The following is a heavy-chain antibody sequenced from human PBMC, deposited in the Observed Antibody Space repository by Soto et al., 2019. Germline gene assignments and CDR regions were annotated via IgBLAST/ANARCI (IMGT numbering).Heavy chain of an antibody. V-gene: IGHV1-46*04. CDR3: ARLSRITFIVD. D-gene: IGHD3-16*02. J-gene: IGHJ4*02. Sequence: QVQLVQSGAEVKGPGTSVTLSCQTSGYTFAHYYIHWVRQAPGQGLEYMGIIDPRTGTSGTSTSPQNVQGRLSITSDASTSTVYMELSNLRSDDTATYYCARLSRITFIVDWGQGTLVTVSS. CDR2: IDPRTGTSGTS. CDR1: GYTFAHYY.